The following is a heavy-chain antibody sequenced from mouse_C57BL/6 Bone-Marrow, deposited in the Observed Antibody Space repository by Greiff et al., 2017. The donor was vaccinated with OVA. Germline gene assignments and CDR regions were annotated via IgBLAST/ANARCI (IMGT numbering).Heavy chain of an antibody. Sequence: EVMLVESGGDLVKPGGSLKLSCAASGSTFSSYGMSWVRQTPDQRLEWVATISSGGSYTYYPDSVKGRFTISRDNAKNTLYLQMSSLKSEDTAMYDCARGLLRAYWGQGTLVTVSA. V-gene: IGHV5-6*01. J-gene: IGHJ3*01. CDR1: GSTFSSYG. CDR2: ISSGGSYT. CDR3: ARGLLRAY. D-gene: IGHD1-1*01.